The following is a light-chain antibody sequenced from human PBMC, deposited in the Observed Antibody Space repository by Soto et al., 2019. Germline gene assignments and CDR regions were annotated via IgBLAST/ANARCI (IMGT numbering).Light chain of an antibody. CDR2: DVS. CDR3: SSYTSSNTRFV. CDR1: SSDIGTYKY. Sequence: QSALTQPASVSGSPGQSITISCTGTSSDIGTYKYVSWYQQHPGKAPKLLICDVSNRPSGVSNRFSGSKSGNTASLTISGLQAEDEADYYCSSYTSSNTRFVFGSGTKLTVL. V-gene: IGLV2-14*03. J-gene: IGLJ1*01.